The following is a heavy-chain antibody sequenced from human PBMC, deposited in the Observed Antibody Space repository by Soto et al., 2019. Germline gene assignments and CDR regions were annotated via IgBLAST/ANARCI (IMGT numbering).Heavy chain of an antibody. CDR2: IKSKTDGGTT. CDR3: ATNYDGSGYYPYYFDY. Sequence: GGSLRLSCAASGFTFSNAWMSWVRQAPGKGLEWVGRIKSKTDGGTTDYAAPVKGRFTISRDDSENTLYLQMNSLKTEDTAVYYCATNYDGSGYYPYYFDYWGHGTLVTVSS. J-gene: IGHJ4*01. CDR1: GFTFSNAW. D-gene: IGHD3-22*01. V-gene: IGHV3-15*01.